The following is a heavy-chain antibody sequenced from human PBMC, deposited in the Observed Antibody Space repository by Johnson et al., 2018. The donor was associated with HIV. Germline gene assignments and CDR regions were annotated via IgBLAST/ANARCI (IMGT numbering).Heavy chain of an antibody. Sequence: MLLVESGGGVERPGGSLRLSCAASGFTFDDYDMSWVRQAPGKGLEWVSVIFSVGNTYYTDSVRGRFTISRDNSKNTLYLQMNSLRAEDTAVYYCARPLSSGLGFDAFDIWGQGTMVTVSS. J-gene: IGHJ3*02. D-gene: IGHD3-22*01. V-gene: IGHV3-66*02. CDR3: ARPLSSGLGFDAFDI. CDR1: GFTFDDYD. CDR2: IFSVGNT.